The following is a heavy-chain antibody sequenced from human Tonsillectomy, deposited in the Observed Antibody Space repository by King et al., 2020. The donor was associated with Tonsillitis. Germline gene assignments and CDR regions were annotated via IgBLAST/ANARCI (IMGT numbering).Heavy chain of an antibody. CDR1: GFTFSSYW. CDR3: ARSYSSYGHYFDY. V-gene: IGHV3-7*01. Sequence: QLVQSGGGLVQPGGSLRLSCAASGFTFSSYWMSWVRQAPGKGLEWVANIKQDGSEKYYVDSVKGRFTISRDNAKNSLYLQMNSLRADDTAVYYCARSYSSYGHYFDYWGQGTLVTVSS. J-gene: IGHJ4*02. CDR2: IKQDGSEK. D-gene: IGHD5-18*01.